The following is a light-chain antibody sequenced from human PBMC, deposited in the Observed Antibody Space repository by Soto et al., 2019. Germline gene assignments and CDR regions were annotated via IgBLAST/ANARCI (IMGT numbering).Light chain of an antibody. CDR3: SSYTTGSTLYV. CDR2: EVN. Sequence: QSVLTQPPSVSGAPGQRVTISCTGSSSNIGAHYDVHWYQQLPGTAPKLLIFEVNNRPSGVSNRFSGSKSGNTASLTISGLQAEDEADYYCSSYTTGSTLYVFGTGTKLTVL. V-gene: IGLV1-40*01. J-gene: IGLJ1*01. CDR1: SSNIGAHYD.